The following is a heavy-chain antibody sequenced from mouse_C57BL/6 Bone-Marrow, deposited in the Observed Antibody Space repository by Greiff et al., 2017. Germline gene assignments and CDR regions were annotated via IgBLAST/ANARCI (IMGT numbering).Heavy chain of an antibody. Sequence: QVQLQQSGAELMKPGASVKLSCKASGYTFTSYWMHWVKQRPGQGLEWIGMIHPNSGSTNYNEKFKSKATLTVDTSSSTAYMQLSSLTSEDSAVYYCARESGFAYWGQGTLVTVSA. CDR1: GYTFTSYW. CDR2: IHPNSGST. CDR3: ARESGFAY. V-gene: IGHV1-64*01. J-gene: IGHJ3*01.